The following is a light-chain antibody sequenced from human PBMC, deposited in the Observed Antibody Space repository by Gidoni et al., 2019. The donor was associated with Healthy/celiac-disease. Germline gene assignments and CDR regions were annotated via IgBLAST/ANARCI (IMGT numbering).Light chain of an antibody. V-gene: IGLV2-11*01. CDR1: SSDVGGYNY. J-gene: IGLJ2*01. CDR3: CSYAGSYTLV. CDR2: DVS. Sequence: QSALPHPRSVSGSPGPPVTISCTGTSSDVGGYNYVSWYQPHPGTAPKLMIYDVSKRPSGVPGRFSGSKSGNTASLTISGLQAEDEADYYCCSYAGSYTLVFGGGTKLTVL.